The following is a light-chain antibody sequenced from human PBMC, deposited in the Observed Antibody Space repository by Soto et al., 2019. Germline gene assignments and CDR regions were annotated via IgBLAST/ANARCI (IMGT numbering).Light chain of an antibody. CDR3: QQYATSPT. J-gene: IGKJ1*01. V-gene: IGKV3-20*01. CDR1: QSVTSSY. Sequence: EVVLTQSPGTLSLSPGERATLSCRASQSVTSSYLAWYQQKPGQPPRLLTYGASGRAAGIPDRFSAGGSGADFTLTISRLGPEGFAVYYCQQYATSPTFGQGTKVEVK. CDR2: GAS.